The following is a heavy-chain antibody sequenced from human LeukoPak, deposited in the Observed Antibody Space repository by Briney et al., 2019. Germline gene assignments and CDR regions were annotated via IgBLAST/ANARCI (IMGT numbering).Heavy chain of an antibody. CDR3: ARGESYSYGYDAFDI. CDR2: INPNSGAT. V-gene: IGHV1-2*02. J-gene: IGHJ3*02. D-gene: IGHD5-18*01. CDR1: GYIFTGYY. Sequence: ASVKVSCKASGYIFTGYYMHWVRQAPGQGLEWMGWINPNSGATNYAQKFQGRVTMTRDTSISTAYMELSRLRSDDTAFYYCARGESYSYGYDAFDIWGQGTMVTVSS.